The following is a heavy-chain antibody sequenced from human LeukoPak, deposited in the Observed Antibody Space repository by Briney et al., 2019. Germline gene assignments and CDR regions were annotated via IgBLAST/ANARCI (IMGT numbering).Heavy chain of an antibody. CDR1: GFTFSSYG. J-gene: IGHJ4*02. V-gene: IGHV3-30*02. CDR3: AKERYSYGPYFDY. D-gene: IGHD5-18*01. CDR2: IRYDGSNK. Sequence: GGSLRLSCAASGFTFSSYGMHWVRQAPGKGLEWVAFIRYDGSNKYYADSVKGRFTISRDNSKNTLYLQMNSLRAEDTAVYYCAKERYSYGPYFDYWGQGTLVTVSS.